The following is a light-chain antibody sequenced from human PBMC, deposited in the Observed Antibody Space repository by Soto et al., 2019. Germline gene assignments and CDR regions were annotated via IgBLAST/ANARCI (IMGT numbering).Light chain of an antibody. Sequence: QSVLTQPPSASGSPGQSVTISCTGTSSDVGGYNYVSWYQHHPGKAPKLMVSEVSKRPSGVPDRFSGSKSGNTASLTVSGPQAEDEADYYCSSYAGNNNPYVFGTGTKVTVL. J-gene: IGLJ1*01. CDR1: SSDVGGYNY. CDR2: EVS. V-gene: IGLV2-8*01. CDR3: SSYAGNNNPYV.